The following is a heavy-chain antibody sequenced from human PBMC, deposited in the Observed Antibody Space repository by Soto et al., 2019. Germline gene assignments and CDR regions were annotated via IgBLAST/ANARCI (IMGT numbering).Heavy chain of an antibody. V-gene: IGHV1-69*05. CDR2: IIPMFVTA. Sequence: QVQLVQSGAEVKKPESSVKVSCKAPGGTFSIYAISWFRQAPGQGLEWMGGIIPMFVTANYEPRFQDRVTITTDESTNTVYMELSSLRAEDTAVYFCAILIQLWLRRINSGYSGWCQGTLVTGSS. CDR1: GGTFSIYA. J-gene: IGHJ4*02. CDR3: AILIQLWLRRINSGYSG. D-gene: IGHD5-18*01.